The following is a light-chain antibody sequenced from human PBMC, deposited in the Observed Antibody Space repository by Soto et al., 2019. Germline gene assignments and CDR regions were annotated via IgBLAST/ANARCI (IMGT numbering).Light chain of an antibody. CDR1: GSDVGGYHY. CDR2: DVS. Sequence: QSALTQPASVSGSPGQSITISCTGTGSDVGGYHYVSWYQQHPGKAPKVMIYDVSNRPSGVSNRFSGSKSGNTASLTISGLQAEDEADYYCSSYTSASTPLVFGGGTQLTVL. CDR3: SSYTSASTPLV. V-gene: IGLV2-14*01. J-gene: IGLJ2*01.